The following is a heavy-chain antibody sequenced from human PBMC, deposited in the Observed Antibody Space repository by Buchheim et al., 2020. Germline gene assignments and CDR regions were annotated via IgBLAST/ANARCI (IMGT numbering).Heavy chain of an antibody. V-gene: IGHV1-46*03. Sequence: QVQLVQSGAEVKKPGASVKVSCKASGYTFTSYYMHWVRQAPGQGLEWMGIINPSGGSTSYAQKFQGRVTMTRDTSTSTAYMDLSSLGSEDTAVYYCASPRYYYGSGSSNHYYYGMDVWGQGTT. CDR3: ASPRYYYGSGSSNHYYYGMDV. J-gene: IGHJ6*02. D-gene: IGHD3-10*01. CDR1: GYTFTSYY. CDR2: INPSGGST.